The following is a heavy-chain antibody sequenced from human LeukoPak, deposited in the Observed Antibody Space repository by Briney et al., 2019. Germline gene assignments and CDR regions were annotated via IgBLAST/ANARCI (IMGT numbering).Heavy chain of an antibody. D-gene: IGHD2-2*01. CDR2: FDPEDGET. J-gene: IGHJ4*02. CDR3: ATVRSVYCSSTSCKEPSYFDY. Sequence: ASVKVSCKVSGYTLTELSMHWVRQAPGKGLEWMGGFDPEDGETIYAQKFQGRVTMTEDTSTDTAYMELSSLRSEDTAVYYCATVRSVYCSSTSCKEPSYFDYWGQGTLVTVSS. V-gene: IGHV1-24*01. CDR1: GYTLTELS.